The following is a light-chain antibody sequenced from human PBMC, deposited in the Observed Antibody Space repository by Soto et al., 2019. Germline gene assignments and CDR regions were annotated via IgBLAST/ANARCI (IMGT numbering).Light chain of an antibody. CDR2: EVN. Sequence: QSALTQPPSASGSPGQSVAISCTGTSSDIGGYNYVSWYQIHPGKAPKLMIYEVNKRPSGVPDRFSGSKSGNTASLIVSGRQAEDEADYYCSSYAGSNMGVFGGGTQLTVL. CDR1: SSDIGGYNY. V-gene: IGLV2-8*01. J-gene: IGLJ2*01. CDR3: SSYAGSNMGV.